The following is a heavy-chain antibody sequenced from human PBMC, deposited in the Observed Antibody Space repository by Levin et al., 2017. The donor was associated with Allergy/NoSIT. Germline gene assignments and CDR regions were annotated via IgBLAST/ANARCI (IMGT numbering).Heavy chain of an antibody. D-gene: IGHD3-3*01. CDR2: IYWNDEK. V-gene: IGHV2-5*01. CDR1: GFSLSTGGVG. Sequence: SGPTLVKPTQTLTLTCTFSGFSLSTGGVGVVWIRQPPGKALEWLALIYWNDEKHYSPSLKGRLTVTKDTSKNHVVLTVTNMDPVDTGIYYCAHMTYFDFWTDNYGLTDYSFGMDVWGQGNTVTVSS. J-gene: IGHJ6*02. CDR3: AHMTYFDFWTDNYGLTDYSFGMDV.